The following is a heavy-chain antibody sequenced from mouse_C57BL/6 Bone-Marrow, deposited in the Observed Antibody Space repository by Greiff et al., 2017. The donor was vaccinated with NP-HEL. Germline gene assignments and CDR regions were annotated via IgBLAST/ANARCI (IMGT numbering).Heavy chain of an antibody. J-gene: IGHJ3*01. CDR2: IYPGSGST. V-gene: IGHV1-55*01. Sequence: QVQLQQPGAELVKPGASVKMSCKASGYTFTSYWITWVKQRPGQGLEWIGDIYPGSGSTNYNEKFKSKATLTVGTSSSTAYMQLSSLTSEDSAVYYCARCDYDWFAYWGQGTLVTVSA. CDR1: GYTFTSYW. CDR3: ARCDYDWFAY. D-gene: IGHD2-4*01.